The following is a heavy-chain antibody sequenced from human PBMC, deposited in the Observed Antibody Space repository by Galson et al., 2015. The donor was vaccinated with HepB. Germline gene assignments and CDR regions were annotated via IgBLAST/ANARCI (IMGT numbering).Heavy chain of an antibody. CDR2: INPNSGGT. CDR1: GYTFTGYY. CDR3: ARDGSSSWEYNWFDP. Sequence: SVKVSCKASGYTFTGYYMHWVRQAPGQGLEWMGWINPNSGGTNYAQKFQGRVTMTRDTSISTAYMELSRLRSDDTAVYYCARDGSSSWEYNWFDPWGQGTLVTVSS. V-gene: IGHV1-2*02. J-gene: IGHJ5*02. D-gene: IGHD6-13*01.